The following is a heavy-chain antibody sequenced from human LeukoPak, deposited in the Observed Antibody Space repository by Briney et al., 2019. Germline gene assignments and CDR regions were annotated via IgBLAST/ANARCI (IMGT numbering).Heavy chain of an antibody. CDR2: IIPIFGTA. J-gene: IGHJ4*02. CDR3: AREGENVDTAMVPED. CDR1: GGTFSSYA. D-gene: IGHD5-18*01. Sequence: ASVKVSCKASGGTFSSYAISWVRQAPGQGLEWMGGIIPIFGTANYAQKFQGRVTITADKSTSTAYMELSSPRSEDTAVYYCAREGENVDTAMVPEDWGQGTLVTVSS. V-gene: IGHV1-69*06.